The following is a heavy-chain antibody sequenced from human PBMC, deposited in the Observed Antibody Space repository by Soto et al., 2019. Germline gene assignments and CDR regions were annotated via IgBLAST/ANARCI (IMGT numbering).Heavy chain of an antibody. Sequence: ASVKVSCKTSGYTFTSYGISWVRQAPGQGLEWMGWITTDDGKTTYAQKFQGRVTMTTDTSTKTAYMEVRSLRSDDTAVYYCARGGYYDSSGSRNYFYYGMNVWGQGTTVTVS. D-gene: IGHD3-22*01. CDR3: ARGGYYDSSGSRNYFYYGMNV. CDR1: GYTFTSYG. V-gene: IGHV1-18*01. CDR2: ITTDDGKT. J-gene: IGHJ6*02.